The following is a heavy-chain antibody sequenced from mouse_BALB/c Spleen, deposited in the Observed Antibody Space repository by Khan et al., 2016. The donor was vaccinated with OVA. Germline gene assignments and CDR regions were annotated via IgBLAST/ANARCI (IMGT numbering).Heavy chain of an antibody. D-gene: IGHD1-2*01. CDR3: ARTARIKY. V-gene: IGHV3-2*02. Sequence: EVKLEESGPGLVKPSQSLSLICTVTGYSITSGYGWNWIRQFPGNKLEWMGYISYSGSTNYNPSLKSRISITRDTSKNQFFLQLNSVTTEDTATYYCARTARIKYWGQGTTLTVSS. J-gene: IGHJ2*01. CDR1: GYSITSGYG. CDR2: ISYSGST.